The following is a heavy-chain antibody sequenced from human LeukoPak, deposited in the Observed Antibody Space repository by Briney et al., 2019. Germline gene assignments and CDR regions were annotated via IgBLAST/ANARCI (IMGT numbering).Heavy chain of an antibody. CDR2: IYYSGST. D-gene: IGHD2-2*02. CDR3: ARRIVVVPAAIHGHDAFDI. CDR1: GGSISSHY. Sequence: SETLSLTCTVSGGSISSHYWSWIRQPPGKGLEWIGYIYYSGSTSYNPSLKSRVTISVDTSKNQFSLKLSSVTAADTAVYYCARRIVVVPAAIHGHDAFDIWGQGTMVTVSS. J-gene: IGHJ3*02. V-gene: IGHV4-59*11.